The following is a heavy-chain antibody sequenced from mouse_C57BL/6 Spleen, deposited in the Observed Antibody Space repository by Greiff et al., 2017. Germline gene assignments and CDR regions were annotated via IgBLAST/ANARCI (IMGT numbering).Heavy chain of an antibody. J-gene: IGHJ2*01. D-gene: IGHD2-5*01. CDR3: TRKDYSNYVYYFDY. Sequence: LVESGAELVRPGASVTLSCKASGYTFTDYEMHWVKQTPVHGLEWIGAIDPETGGTAYNQKFKGKAILTADKSSSTAYMELRSLTSEDSAVYYCTRKDYSNYVYYFDYWGQGTTLTVSS. CDR1: GYTFTDYE. CDR2: IDPETGGT. V-gene: IGHV1-15*01.